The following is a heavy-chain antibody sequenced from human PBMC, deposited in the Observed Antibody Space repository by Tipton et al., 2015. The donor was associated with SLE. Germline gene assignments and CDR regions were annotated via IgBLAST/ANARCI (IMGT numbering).Heavy chain of an antibody. J-gene: IGHJ3*02. V-gene: IGHV3-53*01. D-gene: IGHD3-16*01. CDR1: GFSVSNSY. CDR3: ARVPWGMGAFDI. Sequence: SLRLSCAVSGFSVSNSYMTWVRQAPGRGLEWVSIISSGGVTYYTDSVKGRFTISREQSKNTLYLQMSDLRAVDTAVYYCARVPWGMGAFDIWGQGTMVTVSS. CDR2: ISSGGVT.